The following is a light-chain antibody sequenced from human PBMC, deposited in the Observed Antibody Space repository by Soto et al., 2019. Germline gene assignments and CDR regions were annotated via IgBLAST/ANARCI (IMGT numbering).Light chain of an antibody. CDR2: EVN. CDR3: SSYTSSTTSVM. J-gene: IGLJ3*02. Sequence: QSALTQPASVSGSPGQSITISCTGTSSDVGGYNYVSWYQHHPGKAPKLMIYEVNIRPSGVSNRFSGSKSGNTASLTISGLQAEVEADYYCSSYTSSTTSVMFGGGTKLTVL. V-gene: IGLV2-14*01. CDR1: SSDVGGYNY.